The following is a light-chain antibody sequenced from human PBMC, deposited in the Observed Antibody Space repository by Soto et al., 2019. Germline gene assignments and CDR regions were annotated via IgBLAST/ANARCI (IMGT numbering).Light chain of an antibody. CDR3: SSYTSTSTYV. J-gene: IGLJ1*01. Sequence: QSALTQPASVSGSPGQSIAVSCIGTSRDVGGYNYVSWYQQHPGKAPQLIIYDVSNRPSGVSDRFSGSKSGDTASLTISGLQAEDEADYYCSSYTSTSTYVFGTGTKLTGL. CDR1: SRDVGGYNY. CDR2: DVS. V-gene: IGLV2-14*03.